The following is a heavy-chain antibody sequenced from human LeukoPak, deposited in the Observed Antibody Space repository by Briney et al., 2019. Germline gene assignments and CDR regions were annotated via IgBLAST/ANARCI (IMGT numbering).Heavy chain of an antibody. CDR1: GFTFDDYG. V-gene: IGHV3-20*04. Sequence: PGGSLRLSCAASGFTFDDYGMSWVRQAPGKGLEWVSGINWNGGSTGYADSVKGRFTISRDNAKNSLYLQMNSLRAEDTALYYCARVGYGSGSYLGDAFDIWGQGTMVTVSS. CDR2: INWNGGST. J-gene: IGHJ3*02. CDR3: ARVGYGSGSYLGDAFDI. D-gene: IGHD3-10*01.